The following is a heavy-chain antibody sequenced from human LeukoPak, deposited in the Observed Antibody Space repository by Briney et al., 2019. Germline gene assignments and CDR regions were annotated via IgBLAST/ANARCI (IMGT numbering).Heavy chain of an antibody. V-gene: IGHV1-2*02. CDR3: ARAQSRTHWDGFDI. J-gene: IGHJ3*02. Sequence: ASVKVSCKASGYTFTGYYMHWVRQAPGQGLEWMGWINPNSGGTNYAQKFQGRVTMTRDTSISTAYMELRSLRSDDTAVYYCARAQSRTHWDGFDIWGQGTVVTVPS. D-gene: IGHD5-24*01. CDR2: INPNSGGT. CDR1: GYTFTGYY.